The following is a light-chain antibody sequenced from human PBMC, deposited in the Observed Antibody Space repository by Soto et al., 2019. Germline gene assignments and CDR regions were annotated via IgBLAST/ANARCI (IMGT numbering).Light chain of an antibody. CDR2: LGS. CDR1: QSLLHSNGYNY. CDR3: MQALQTPWT. V-gene: IGKV2-28*01. Sequence: DLVMTQSPLSMPVTPGEPASISCRSSQSLLHSNGYNYLDWYLQKPVQSPQLLIYLGSDRASGVSDRFSGSGSGTDFTLKISRVEAEDVGVYYCMQALQTPWTFGQGTKVEIK. J-gene: IGKJ1*01.